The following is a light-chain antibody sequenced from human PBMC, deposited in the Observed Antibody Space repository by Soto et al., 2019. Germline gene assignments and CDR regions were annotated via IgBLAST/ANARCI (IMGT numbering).Light chain of an antibody. CDR1: QSVSSSY. V-gene: IGKV3-20*01. CDR3: EQYGSSLWT. Sequence: EIVLTQSPGTLSLSPGESATLSCRARQSVSSSYLAWYQQKPGQAPRILIYGASSRAKGIPDRFSVSGSGTDFTLTISRREPEDLAVYYCEQYGSSLWTVGQGTKVDI. CDR2: GAS. J-gene: IGKJ1*01.